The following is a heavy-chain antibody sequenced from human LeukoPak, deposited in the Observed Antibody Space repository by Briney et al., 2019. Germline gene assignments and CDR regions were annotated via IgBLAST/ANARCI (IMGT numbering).Heavy chain of an antibody. CDR1: GGSISSYY. CDR2: IYSSGST. V-gene: IGHV4-4*07. Sequence: SETLSLTCTVSGGSISSYYWSWIRQPPGKGLEWIGHIYSSGSTNYNPSLKSRVTMSVDTSKNQFSLKLSSVTAADTAVYYCARVVVSNYGNYYYYMDVWGKGTTVTVSS. CDR3: ARVVVSNYGNYYYYMDV. D-gene: IGHD4-11*01. J-gene: IGHJ6*03.